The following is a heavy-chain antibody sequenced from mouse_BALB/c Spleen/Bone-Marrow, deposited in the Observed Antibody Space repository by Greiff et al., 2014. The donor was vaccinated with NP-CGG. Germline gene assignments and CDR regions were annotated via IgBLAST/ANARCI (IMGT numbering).Heavy chain of an antibody. Sequence: VQLQQSGPDLVKPSQSLSLTCTVTGYSITSGYSWHWIRQFPGNKLEWMGYIHYSGSTNYNPSLKSRISITRDTSKNKFFLQSNSVTTEDTATYYCARDQGYYAMDYWGQGTSVTVSS. CDR2: IHYSGST. V-gene: IGHV3-1*02. CDR3: ARDQGYYAMDY. J-gene: IGHJ4*01. CDR1: GYSITSGYS.